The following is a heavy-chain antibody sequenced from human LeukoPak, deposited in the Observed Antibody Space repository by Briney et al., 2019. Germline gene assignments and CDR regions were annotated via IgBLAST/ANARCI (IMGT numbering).Heavy chain of an antibody. Sequence: PETLSLTCAVSGGSISSSNWWSWVRQPPGKGLEWIGYIYYSGSTNYNPSLKSRVTISVDTSKNQFSLKLSSVTAADTAVYYCARDRGGYNSDWFDPWGQGTLVTVSS. CDR3: ARDRGGYNSDWFDP. D-gene: IGHD5-24*01. CDR2: IYYSGST. J-gene: IGHJ5*02. CDR1: GGSISSSNW. V-gene: IGHV4-4*03.